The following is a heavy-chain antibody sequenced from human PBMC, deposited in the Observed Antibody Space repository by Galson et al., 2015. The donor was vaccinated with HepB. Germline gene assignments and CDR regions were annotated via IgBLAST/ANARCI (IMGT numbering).Heavy chain of an antibody. V-gene: IGHV3-23*01. D-gene: IGHD6-6*01. Sequence: SLRLSCAASGFTFSSYAMSWVRQAPGKGLEWVSTISANTANTYYADSVKGRFTISRDNSKNTLYLQMNTLRAEDTAVYYCAKSMAARPGSFDYWGQGTLVTVSS. J-gene: IGHJ4*02. CDR2: ISANTANT. CDR3: AKSMAARPGSFDY. CDR1: GFTFSSYA.